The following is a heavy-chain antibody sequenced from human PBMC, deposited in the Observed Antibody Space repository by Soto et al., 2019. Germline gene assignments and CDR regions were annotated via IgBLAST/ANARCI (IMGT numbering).Heavy chain of an antibody. J-gene: IGHJ4*01. D-gene: IGHD3-10*01. CDR1: GYTLTELS. CDR2: FDPEDGET. V-gene: IGHV1-24*01. CDR3: ASGSLYGSGSYPVDY. Sequence: ASVKVSCKVSGYTLTELSMHWVRQAPGKGLEWMGGFDPEDGETIYAQKLQGRVTLSADRSTSTAYMELSSLRSDDTAVYYCASGSLYGSGSYPVDYWGQGTLVTVSS.